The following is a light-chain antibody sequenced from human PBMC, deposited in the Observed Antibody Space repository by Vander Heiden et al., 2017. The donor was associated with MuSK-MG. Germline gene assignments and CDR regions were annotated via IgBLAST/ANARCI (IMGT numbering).Light chain of an antibody. V-gene: IGLV2-14*03. Sequence: QYALTQPVSVSGSPGQSITISCPGTSSDVGGYNYVSWYPQYPGKAPKLLSYDVTNRPSGVSDRVSGSKSGNNESLTISGLHVKDEADDDCCSSTRSTTVVVGGGTRLTVL. J-gene: IGLJ3*02. CDR2: DVT. CDR1: SSDVGGYNY. CDR3: CSSTRSTTVV.